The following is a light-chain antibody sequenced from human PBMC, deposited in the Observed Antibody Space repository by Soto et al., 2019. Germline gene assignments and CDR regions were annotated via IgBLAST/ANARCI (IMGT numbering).Light chain of an antibody. Sequence: QSALTQTASVSGSPGQSITMSCTGTSSDVGGYNFVSWYQQHPGKAPKLIVHEVANRLSGVSGRFSGSKSGNTASLTISGLQAEDEADFYCSSHSSSTDRVVFGGGTKLTVL. J-gene: IGLJ2*01. CDR1: SSDVGGYNF. CDR3: SSHSSSTDRVV. CDR2: EVA. V-gene: IGLV2-14*03.